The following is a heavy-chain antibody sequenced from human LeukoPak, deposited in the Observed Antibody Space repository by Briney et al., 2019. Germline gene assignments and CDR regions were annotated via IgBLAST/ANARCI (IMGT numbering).Heavy chain of an antibody. J-gene: IGHJ4*02. D-gene: IGHD3-22*01. CDR3: ARTRMIVVVIMRYYFDY. Sequence: GGSLGLSCAASGFTFSRYDMHWVRQATGKGLEWVSAIGTAGDTYYPGSVKGRFTISRENAKNSLYLQMNSLRAGDTAVYYCARTRMIVVVIMRYYFDYWGQGTLVTVSS. CDR1: GFTFSRYD. V-gene: IGHV3-13*01. CDR2: IGTAGDT.